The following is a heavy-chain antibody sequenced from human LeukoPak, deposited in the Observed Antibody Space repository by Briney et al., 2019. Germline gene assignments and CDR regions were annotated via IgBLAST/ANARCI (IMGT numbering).Heavy chain of an antibody. V-gene: IGHV3-23*01. Sequence: PGGPLRLSCAASGFIFSSYAMTWVRQAPGKGLEWVAAISSSGGSTYYADSVKGRFTISRDNSKNTLYLEMDSLKAEDTAIYYCAKDSYANYGYFDYWGQGTLVTVSS. CDR2: ISSSGGST. D-gene: IGHD3-10*01. CDR3: AKDSYANYGYFDY. CDR1: GFIFSSYA. J-gene: IGHJ4*02.